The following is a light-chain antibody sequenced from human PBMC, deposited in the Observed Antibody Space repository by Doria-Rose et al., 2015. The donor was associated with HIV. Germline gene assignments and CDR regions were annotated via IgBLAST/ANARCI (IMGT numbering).Light chain of an antibody. V-gene: IGKV4-1*01. J-gene: IGKJ3*01. CDR2: WAS. Sequence: SPESLGMSLGERATLNCKSNQSLLYTSKNYLAWYQQKPGQPPKLLIYWASTRQSGVPARFSGSGSGTDLTLTISSLEAEDVAVYYCQQYYDTPSFGPGTTVDIK. CDR1: QSLLYTSKNY. CDR3: QQYYDTPS.